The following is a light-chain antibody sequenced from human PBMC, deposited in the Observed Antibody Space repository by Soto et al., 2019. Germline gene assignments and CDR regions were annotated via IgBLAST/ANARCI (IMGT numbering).Light chain of an antibody. CDR1: ESVSKW. Sequence: DIQRTQSPSFLSASVGDKVTITCRATESVSKWLAWYQEKPGNPPRPLIYDASTLESGVPSSFSGSGSGTELTLTSISLHADDFAIDDCQQYNSYSWTFGQGTKVEMK. V-gene: IGKV1-5*01. CDR3: QQYNSYSWT. CDR2: DAS. J-gene: IGKJ1*01.